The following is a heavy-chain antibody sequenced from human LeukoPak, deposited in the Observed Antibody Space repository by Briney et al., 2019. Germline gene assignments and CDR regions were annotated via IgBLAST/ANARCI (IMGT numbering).Heavy chain of an antibody. D-gene: IGHD2-2*01. J-gene: IGHJ6*03. CDR3: ARRIGYCSSTSCLDYYYYMDV. CDR2: IYYSGST. Sequence: KPSETLSLTCTVSGGSISSGDYYWSWIRQPPGKGLEWIGYIYYSGSTYYNPSLKSRVTISVDTSKNQFSLKLSSVTAADTAVYYCARRIGYCSSTSCLDYYYYMDVWGKGTTVTVSS. V-gene: IGHV4-30-4*08. CDR1: GGSISSGDYY.